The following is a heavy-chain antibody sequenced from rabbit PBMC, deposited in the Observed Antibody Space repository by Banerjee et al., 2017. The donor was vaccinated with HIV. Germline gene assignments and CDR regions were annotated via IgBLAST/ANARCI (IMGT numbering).Heavy chain of an antibody. CDR1: GFSLSNNYV. D-gene: IGHD1-1*01. J-gene: IGHJ4*01. Sequence: QEQLEESGGDLVKPGASLTLTCTASGFSLSNNYVMCWVRQAPGKGPEWVACIAAGSSGGTYYASWAKGRFTISKTSSTTLTLQMTSLTAADTATYFCTRDLTGVIGWNFNLWGQGTLVTVS. V-gene: IGHV1S45*01. CDR3: TRDLTGVIGWNFNL. CDR2: IAAGSSGGT.